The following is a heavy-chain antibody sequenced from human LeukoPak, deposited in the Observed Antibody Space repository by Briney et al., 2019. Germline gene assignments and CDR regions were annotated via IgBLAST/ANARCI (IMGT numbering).Heavy chain of an antibody. Sequence: SETLSLTCTVSGGSISSYYWSWIRQPPGKGLEWIGYIYYSGSTNYNPSLKSRVTISVDTSKNQFSLKLSSVTAADTAVYYRARSYGATDAFDIWGQGTMVTVSS. CDR3: ARSYGATDAFDI. CDR1: GGSISSYY. D-gene: IGHD5-12*01. V-gene: IGHV4-59*01. J-gene: IGHJ3*02. CDR2: IYYSGST.